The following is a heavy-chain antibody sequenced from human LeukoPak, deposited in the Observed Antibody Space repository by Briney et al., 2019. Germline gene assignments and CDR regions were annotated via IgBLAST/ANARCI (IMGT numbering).Heavy chain of an antibody. CDR1: GGSISSYY. CDR2: IYTSGST. V-gene: IGHV4-4*07. J-gene: IGHJ5*02. Sequence: SETLSLTCTVSGGSISSYYWSWIRQPAGKGLEWIGRIYTSGSTNYNPSLKSRVTISVDRSKNQFSLKLSSVTAADTAVYYCARARADFWSGYPFDPWGQGTLVTVSS. D-gene: IGHD3-3*01. CDR3: ARARADFWSGYPFDP.